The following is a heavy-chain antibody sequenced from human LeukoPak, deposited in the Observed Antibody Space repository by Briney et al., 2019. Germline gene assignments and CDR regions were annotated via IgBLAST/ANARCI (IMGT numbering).Heavy chain of an antibody. V-gene: IGHV3-23*01. J-gene: IGHJ4*02. CDR3: AKSTMIVVVIQIFDY. CDR1: GFSFSSYA. Sequence: GGSLRLSCAASGFSFSSYAMSWVRQAPGKGLEWVSAISGSGGSTYYADSVKGRFTISRDNSKNTLYLQMNSLRAEDTAVYYCAKSTMIVVVIQIFDYWGQGTLVTVSS. D-gene: IGHD3-22*01. CDR2: ISGSGGST.